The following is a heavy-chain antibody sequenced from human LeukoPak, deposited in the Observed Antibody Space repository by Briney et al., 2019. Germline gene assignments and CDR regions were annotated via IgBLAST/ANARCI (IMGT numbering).Heavy chain of an antibody. CDR3: ARGSPWFGELLGLDY. J-gene: IGHJ4*02. CDR1: GGSFSGCY. D-gene: IGHD3-10*01. Sequence: PSETLSLTCAVYGGSFSGCYWSWIRQPPGKGLEWIGEINHSGSTNYNPSLKSRVTISVDTSKNQFSLKLSSVTAADTAVYYCARGSPWFGELLGLDYWGQGTLVTVSS. V-gene: IGHV4-34*01. CDR2: INHSGST.